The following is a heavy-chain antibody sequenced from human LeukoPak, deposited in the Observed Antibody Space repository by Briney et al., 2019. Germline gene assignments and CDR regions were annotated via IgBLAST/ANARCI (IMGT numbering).Heavy chain of an antibody. V-gene: IGHV1-69*02. CDR3: ASAYYDFWSGLGYFDY. J-gene: IGHJ4*02. Sequence: GASVKVSCKASGYTFTGYYMHWVRQAPGQGLEWMGRIIPILGIANYAQKFQGRVTITADKSTSTAYMELSSLRSEDTAVYYCASAYYDFWSGLGYFDYWGQGTLVTVSS. D-gene: IGHD3-3*01. CDR1: GYTFTGYY. CDR2: IIPILGIA.